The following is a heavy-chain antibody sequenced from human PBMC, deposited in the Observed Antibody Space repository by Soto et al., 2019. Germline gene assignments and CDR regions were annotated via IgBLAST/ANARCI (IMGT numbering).Heavy chain of an antibody. CDR3: ARAPPPRGAKNWFDP. CDR2: IYYSGST. J-gene: IGHJ5*02. V-gene: IGHV4-31*03. D-gene: IGHD3-10*01. Sequence: QVQLQESGPGLVKPSQTLSLTCTVSGGSISSGGYYWSWIRQHPGKGLEWIGYIYYSGSTYYNPSLKSRVTKPVDTSKNQFSLKLSSVTAADTAVYYCARAPPPRGAKNWFDPWGQGTLVTVSS. CDR1: GGSISSGGYY.